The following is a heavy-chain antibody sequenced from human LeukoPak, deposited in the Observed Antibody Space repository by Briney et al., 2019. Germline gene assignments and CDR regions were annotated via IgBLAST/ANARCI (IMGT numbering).Heavy chain of an antibody. J-gene: IGHJ3*02. Sequence: SETLSLTCTVSGGSISSSSYYWGWIRRPPGKGLEWIGSIYYSGSTNYNPSLKSRVTISVDTSKNQFSLKLSSVTAADTAVYYCARPTTTVTPYDAFDIWGQGTMVTVSS. CDR1: GGSISSSSYY. CDR2: IYYSGST. V-gene: IGHV4-39*07. D-gene: IGHD4-17*01. CDR3: ARPTTTVTPYDAFDI.